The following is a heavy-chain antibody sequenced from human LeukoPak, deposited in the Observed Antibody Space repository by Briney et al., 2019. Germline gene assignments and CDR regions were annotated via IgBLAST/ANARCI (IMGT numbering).Heavy chain of an antibody. V-gene: IGHV3-23*01. D-gene: IGHD2-21*01. CDR1: GFPFETNA. CDR3: AKDWVQFSRVFDCFDS. J-gene: IGHJ4*02. CDR2: IGNTET. Sequence: GGSLRLSCATSGFPFETNAMSWVRQAPGKGLEWVATIGNTETFYADSVTGRFTISRDNSKNTGKLQMNRLRVEDTAIYYCAKDWVQFSRVFDCFDSWGQGTLVTVSS.